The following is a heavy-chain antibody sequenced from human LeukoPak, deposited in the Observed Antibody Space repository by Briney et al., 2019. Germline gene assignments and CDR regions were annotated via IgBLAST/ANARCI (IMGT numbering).Heavy chain of an antibody. CDR1: GFTFSAYA. CDR2: VGSDNKP. CDR3: ARDRDYYNYFEY. J-gene: IGHJ4*02. Sequence: GGSLRLSCEASGFTFSAYAMTWVRQAPGKGLEWVSSVGSDNKPHYSESVKGRFTISRDNAKNSLYLQMNSPRGEDTAVYYCARDRDYYNYFEYWGQGTLVTVSS. V-gene: IGHV3-69-1*01. D-gene: IGHD3-10*01.